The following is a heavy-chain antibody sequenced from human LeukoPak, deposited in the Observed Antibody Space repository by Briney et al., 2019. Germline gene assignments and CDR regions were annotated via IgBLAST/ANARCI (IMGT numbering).Heavy chain of an antibody. CDR1: GFTFSSYW. D-gene: IGHD3-22*01. Sequence: GGSLRLSCAASGFTFSSYWMSWVRQAPGKGLEWVANIKQDGSEKYYVDSVKGRFTISRDNSKNTLYLQMNSLRAEDTAVYYCAKEGSYYDSSAPNWFDPWGQGTLVTVSS. J-gene: IGHJ5*02. CDR2: IKQDGSEK. CDR3: AKEGSYYDSSAPNWFDP. V-gene: IGHV3-7*03.